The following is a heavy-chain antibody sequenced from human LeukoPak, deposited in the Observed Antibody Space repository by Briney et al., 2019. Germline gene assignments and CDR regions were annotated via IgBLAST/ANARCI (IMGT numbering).Heavy chain of an antibody. J-gene: IGHJ4*02. CDR1: GFTFSSYA. V-gene: IGHV3-23*01. CDR3: ARAYYDFWSGSTPFNY. CDR2: ISGSGGST. Sequence: GGSLRLSCAASGFTFSSYAMSLVRQAPGKGLEWVSAISGSGGSTYYADSVKGRFTISRDNSKNTLYLQMNSLRAEDTAVYYCARAYYDFWSGSTPFNYWGQGTLVTVSS. D-gene: IGHD3-3*01.